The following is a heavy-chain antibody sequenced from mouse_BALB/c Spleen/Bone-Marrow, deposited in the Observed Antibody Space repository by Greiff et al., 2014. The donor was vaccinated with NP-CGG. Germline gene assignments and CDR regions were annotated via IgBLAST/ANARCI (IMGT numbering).Heavy chain of an antibody. CDR1: GFSLTSYG. V-gene: IGHV2-9*02. CDR2: IWAGGST. D-gene: IGHD2-14*01. Sequence: QVHVKQSGPGLVAPSQSLSITCTVSGFSLTSYGVHWVRQPPGKGLEWLGVIWAGGSTNYNSALMSRLSISKDNSKSQVFLKMNSLQTDDTAMYYCARDGVRRLSPWFAYWGQGTLVTVSA. J-gene: IGHJ3*01. CDR3: ARDGVRRLSPWFAY.